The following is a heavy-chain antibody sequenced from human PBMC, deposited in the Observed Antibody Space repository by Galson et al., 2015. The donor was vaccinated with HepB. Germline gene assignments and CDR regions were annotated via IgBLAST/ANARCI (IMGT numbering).Heavy chain of an antibody. CDR3: ARAAPCGANCYYYFDN. J-gene: IGHJ4*02. D-gene: IGHD2-21*01. V-gene: IGHV4-59*01. CDR1: GGSISSYY. Sequence: ETLSLTCTVSGGSISSYYWSWIRQSPGKGLEWIGYVSYIGSTRHDPSLENRVTMSLDTSKNQFSLKLSSATAADTAVYYCARAAPCGANCYYYFDNWGQGTLVTVSS. CDR2: VSYIGST.